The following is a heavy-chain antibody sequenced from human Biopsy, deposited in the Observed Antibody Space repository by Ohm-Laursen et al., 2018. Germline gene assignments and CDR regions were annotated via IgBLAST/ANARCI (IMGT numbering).Heavy chain of an antibody. J-gene: IGHJ6*02. V-gene: IGHV3-21*01. Sequence: SLRLSCAASGFTFSSYSMNWVRQAPGKGLEWISYISETSSHIYDADSVKGRFTVARDNAKNSLYLQLNGLRAEDTAVYYCARDSRRTAREGGMDVWGQGTTVTVSS. CDR3: ARDSRRTAREGGMDV. CDR1: GFTFSSYS. CDR2: ISETSSHI. D-gene: IGHD6-6*01.